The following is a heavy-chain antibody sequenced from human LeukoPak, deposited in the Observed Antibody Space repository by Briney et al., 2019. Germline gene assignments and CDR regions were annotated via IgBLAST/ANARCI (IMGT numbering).Heavy chain of an antibody. Sequence: GESLQISCQGSGYSFTSYWIGWVRQMPGKGLEWMGIIYPGDSDTRYSPSFQGQVTISADESISTAYLQWSSLKASDTAMYYCARHDYGGNSGYYYYYGMDVWGQGTTVTVSS. CDR3: ARHDYGGNSGYYYYYGMDV. J-gene: IGHJ6*02. CDR1: GYSFTSYW. V-gene: IGHV5-51*01. CDR2: IYPGDSDT. D-gene: IGHD4-23*01.